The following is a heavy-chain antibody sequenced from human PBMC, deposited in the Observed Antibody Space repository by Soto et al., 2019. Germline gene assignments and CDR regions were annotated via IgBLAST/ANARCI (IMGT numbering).Heavy chain of an antibody. V-gene: IGHV1-2*04. D-gene: IGHD3-22*01. CDR1: GYTFTGYY. Sequence: ASVKVSCKASGYTFTGYYMHWVRQAPGQGLEWMGWINPNSGGTNYAQKFQGWVTMTRDTSISTAYMELSRLRSDDTAVYFFARGSSDDSRGHSARFNVYLDYWG. CDR2: INPNSGGT. CDR3: ARGSSDDSRGHSARFNVYLDY. J-gene: IGHJ4*01.